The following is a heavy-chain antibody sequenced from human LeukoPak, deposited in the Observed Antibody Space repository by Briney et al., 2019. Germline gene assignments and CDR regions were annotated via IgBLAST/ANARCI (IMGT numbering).Heavy chain of an antibody. CDR3: ARGPTISETGYFDF. J-gene: IGHJ4*03. CDR2: INHRGDT. V-gene: IGHV4-34*01. D-gene: IGHD1-1*01. CDR1: GVSFSTYY. Sequence: SETLSLTCAAYGVSFSTYYWSWIRQSPGKGLEWIAEINHRGDTNYNPSVKSRVTISVDTSKNQFSLKVRSLTAADTAVYYCARGPTISETGYFDFWGQGTLVTVSS.